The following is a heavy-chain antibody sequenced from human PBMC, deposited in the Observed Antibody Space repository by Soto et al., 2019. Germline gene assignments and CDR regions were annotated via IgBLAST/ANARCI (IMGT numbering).Heavy chain of an antibody. D-gene: IGHD6-19*01. CDR2: ISYDGSNK. CDR3: ARDPKPALFQQWPSKN. J-gene: IGHJ4*02. V-gene: IGHV3-30*03. CDR1: GFTFSSYG. Sequence: GESLKISCAASGFTFSSYGMHWVRQAPGKGLEWVAVISYDGSNKYYADSVKGRFTISRDNSKNTLYLQMNSLRAEDTAVYYCARDPKPALFQQWPSKNWAQGTLVTVSS.